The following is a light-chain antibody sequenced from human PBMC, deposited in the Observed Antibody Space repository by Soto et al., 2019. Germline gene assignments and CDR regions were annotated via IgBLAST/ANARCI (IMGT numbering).Light chain of an antibody. J-gene: IGKJ2*01. CDR1: QSVNKY. CDR3: QQRGDWPLYT. Sequence: EIVLTQSPGTLSLSPGERATLSCRASQSVNKYLAWYQQKPGQAPRLLIYDTSNRATGIPARFSGSVSGTDFTLTISSLEPEDFAVYYCQQRGDWPLYTFGQGTKLEI. CDR2: DTS. V-gene: IGKV3-11*01.